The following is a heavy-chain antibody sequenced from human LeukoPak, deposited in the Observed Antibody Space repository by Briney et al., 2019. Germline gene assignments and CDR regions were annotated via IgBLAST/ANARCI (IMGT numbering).Heavy chain of an antibody. D-gene: IGHD6-13*01. Sequence: GGSLRLSCAASGFTFSSYSMNWVREAPGKGLEWVSTISSSSSYIYYADSVKGRCTISRDNAKNSLYLQMNSLRAEDTAVYYCARNPAPWEQQLGKFWFDPWGQGTLVTVSS. J-gene: IGHJ5*02. V-gene: IGHV3-21*01. CDR3: ARNPAPWEQQLGKFWFDP. CDR2: ISSSSSYI. CDR1: GFTFSSYS.